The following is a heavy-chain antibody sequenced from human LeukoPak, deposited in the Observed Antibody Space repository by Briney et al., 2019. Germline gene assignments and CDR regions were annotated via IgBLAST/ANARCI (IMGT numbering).Heavy chain of an antibody. Sequence: SETLSLTCAVYGGSFSGYYWSWIRQPPGKGLEWIGEINHSGGTNYNPSLKSRVTISVDTSKNQFSLKLSSVTAADTAVYYCARAHNCSGGSCYSVADYWGQGTLVTVSS. D-gene: IGHD2-15*01. CDR1: GGSFSGYY. V-gene: IGHV4-34*01. J-gene: IGHJ4*02. CDR3: ARAHNCSGGSCYSVADY. CDR2: INHSGGT.